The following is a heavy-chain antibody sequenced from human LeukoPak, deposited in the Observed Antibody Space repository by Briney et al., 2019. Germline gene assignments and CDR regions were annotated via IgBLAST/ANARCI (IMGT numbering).Heavy chain of an antibody. CDR1: GGSFSGSY. CDR2: INHSGRT. CDR3: ARERVSWYRSNAFDI. Sequence: PSGTLSLTCAVYGGSFSGSYWSCIREHPRKGREWIGEINHSGRTHYNTSLKSRVTISVYTSKKQFSLKLSSVTAAGTAVYYCARERVSWYRSNAFDIWRQGTMVTVSS. V-gene: IGHV4-34*01. J-gene: IGHJ3*02. D-gene: IGHD6-13*01.